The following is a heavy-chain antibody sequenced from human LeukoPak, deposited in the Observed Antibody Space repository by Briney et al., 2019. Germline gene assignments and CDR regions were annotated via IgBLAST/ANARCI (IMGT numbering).Heavy chain of an antibody. CDR3: ARDFGNDYYYYMDV. D-gene: IGHD4-23*01. CDR1: GFTFSRHA. Sequence: GGSLRLSCATSGFTFSRHAMHWVRQAPGKGLEWVAVISYDGSNKYYAESVKGRITISRDNSKNTLYLQMNSLRAEDTAVYSCARDFGNDYYYYMDVWGKGTTVTVSS. J-gene: IGHJ6*03. CDR2: ISYDGSNK. V-gene: IGHV3-30-3*01.